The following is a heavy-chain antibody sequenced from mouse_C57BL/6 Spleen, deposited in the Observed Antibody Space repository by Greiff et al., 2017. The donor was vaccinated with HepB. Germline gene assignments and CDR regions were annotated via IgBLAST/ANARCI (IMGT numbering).Heavy chain of an antibody. D-gene: IGHD4-1*01. J-gene: IGHJ2*01. CDR3: ARSPNWDGGDY. CDR2: IDPSDSYT. Sequence: QVQLQQPGAELVMPGASVKLSCKASGYTFTSYWMHWVKQRPGQGLEWIGEIDPSDSYTNYNQKFKGKSTLTVDKSSSTAYMQLSSLTSEDSAVYYCARSPNWDGGDYWGQGTTLTVSS. V-gene: IGHV1-69*01. CDR1: GYTFTSYW.